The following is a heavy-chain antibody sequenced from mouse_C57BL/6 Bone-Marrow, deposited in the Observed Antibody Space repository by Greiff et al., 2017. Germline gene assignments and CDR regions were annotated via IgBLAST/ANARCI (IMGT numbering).Heavy chain of an antibody. Sequence: QVHVKQPGAELVKPGASVKLSCKASGYTFTSYWMQWVKQRPGQGLEWIGEIDPSDSYTNYNQKFKGKATLTVDTSSSTAYMQLSSLTSEDSAVYYCAREGSNYVGYVDVWGTGTTVTVSS. CDR1: GYTFTSYW. J-gene: IGHJ1*03. V-gene: IGHV1-50*01. CDR2: IDPSDSYT. D-gene: IGHD2-5*01. CDR3: AREGSNYVGYVDV.